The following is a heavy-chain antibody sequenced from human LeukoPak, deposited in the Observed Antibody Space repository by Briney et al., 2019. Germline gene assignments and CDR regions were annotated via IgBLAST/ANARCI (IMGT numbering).Heavy chain of an antibody. CDR2: IYYSGST. J-gene: IGHJ4*02. CDR1: GDSIRSYY. D-gene: IGHD6-19*01. CDR3: ACSPWGSGWFLKY. V-gene: IGHV4-59*01. Sequence: SETLSLTCTVSGDSIRSYYWSWIRQPPGKGLDWIGYIYYSGSTNYNPSLKSRVTISVDMSKNQFSLKVSSVTAADTAIYYCACSPWGSGWFLKYWGPGTLVTVSS.